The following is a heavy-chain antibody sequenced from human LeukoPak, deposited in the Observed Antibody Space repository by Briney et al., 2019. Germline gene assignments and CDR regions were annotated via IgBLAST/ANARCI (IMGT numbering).Heavy chain of an antibody. V-gene: IGHV3-7*01. D-gene: IGHD3-10*01. J-gene: IGHJ4*02. CDR2: IKQDGSEK. CDR1: GFTFKYYW. CDR3: ARDLSPVVRASPMGY. Sequence: GGSLRLSCAASGFTFKYYWMIWVRQAPGKGLEWVANIKQDGSEKNYVDSVRGRFTISRDNAKNTLYLQMNSLRAEDTAVYYCARDLSPVVRASPMGYWGQGTLITVSS.